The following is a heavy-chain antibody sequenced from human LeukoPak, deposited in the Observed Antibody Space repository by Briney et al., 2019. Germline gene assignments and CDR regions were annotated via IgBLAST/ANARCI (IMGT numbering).Heavy chain of an antibody. CDR2: IYYSGST. Sequence: SETLSLTCTVSGGSISSSSYYWGWIRQPPGKGLEWIGSIYYSGSTYYNPSLKSRVTISVDTSKNQFSLKLSSVTPEDTAVYYCARDPRGIAAAGTNSGAFDIWGQGTMVTVSS. CDR3: ARDPRGIAAAGTNSGAFDI. D-gene: IGHD6-13*01. CDR1: GGSISSSSYY. V-gene: IGHV4-39*07. J-gene: IGHJ3*02.